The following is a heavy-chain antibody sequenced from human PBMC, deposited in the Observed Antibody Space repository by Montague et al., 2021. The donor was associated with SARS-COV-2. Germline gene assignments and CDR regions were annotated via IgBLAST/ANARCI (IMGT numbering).Heavy chain of an antibody. V-gene: IGHV4-4*02. CDR3: ALPLGGARFDS. J-gene: IGHJ4*02. CDR1: GGSVSSDNW. Sequence: SETLSLTCTVSGGSVSSDNWWTWVRQPPGKGLEWIGEIYHSGTTNYNPSLQSRVTISADKSRNHLSLNLRSVTAADTAMYYCALPLGGARFDSWGQGILVTVSS. CDR2: IYHSGTT. D-gene: IGHD1-26*01.